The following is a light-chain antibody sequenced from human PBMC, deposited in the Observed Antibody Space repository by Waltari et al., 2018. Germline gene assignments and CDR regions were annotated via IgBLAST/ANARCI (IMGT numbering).Light chain of an antibody. J-gene: IGLJ2*01. CDR1: RTSLGSSTL. CDR2: EAT. V-gene: IGLV2-23*01. CDR3: FSYADGRSLV. Sequence: QSALTQPASVSGSPGQPISISCPGSRTSLGSSTLFTWYQHHPDKAPKPLIYEATERPSGISHRFSGSKSGNTASLTISTLQAEDEADYYCFSYADGRSLVFGGGTKVTVL.